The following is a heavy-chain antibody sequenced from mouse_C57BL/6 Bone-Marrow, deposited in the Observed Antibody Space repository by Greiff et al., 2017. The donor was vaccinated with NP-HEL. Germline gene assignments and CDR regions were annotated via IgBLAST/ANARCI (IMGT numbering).Heavy chain of an antibody. CDR1: GFTFSSYG. Sequence: EVKLVESGGDLVKPGGSLKLSCAASGFTFSSYGMSWVRQTPDKRLEWVATISRGGSYTYYPDSVKGRFTFSIDNAKNTSSLQMSSLKSEDQAMDYCASPYGYDVAWFAYWGQGTLVTVSA. V-gene: IGHV5-6*02. D-gene: IGHD2-2*01. J-gene: IGHJ3*01. CDR3: ASPYGYDVAWFAY. CDR2: ISRGGSYT.